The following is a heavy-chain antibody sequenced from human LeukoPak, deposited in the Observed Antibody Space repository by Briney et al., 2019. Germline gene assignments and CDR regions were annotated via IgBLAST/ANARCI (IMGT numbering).Heavy chain of an antibody. J-gene: IGHJ3*02. CDR1: GFTFSSYS. D-gene: IGHD2-15*01. CDR3: ARDWDIEDAFDI. Sequence: PGGSLRLSCAASGFTFSSYSMNWARQAPGKGLEWVSSISSSSSYIYYADSVKGRFTISRDNAKNSLYPQMNSLRAEDTAVYYCARDWDIEDAFDIWGQGTMVTVSS. CDR2: ISSSSSYI. V-gene: IGHV3-21*01.